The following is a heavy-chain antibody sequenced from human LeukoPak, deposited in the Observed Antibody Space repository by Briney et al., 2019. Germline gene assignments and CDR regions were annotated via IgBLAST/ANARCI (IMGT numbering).Heavy chain of an antibody. J-gene: IGHJ3*02. CDR2: IYYSGST. CDR1: GGSINSYY. CDR3: ASTGSGSYYAFDI. D-gene: IGHD1-26*01. V-gene: IGHV4-59*08. Sequence: KPSEALSLTCTVSGGSINSYYWSWIRQPPGKGLEWIGYIYYSGSTNYNPSLKSRVTISVDTSKNQFSLKLSSVTAADTAVYYCASTGSGSYYAFDIWGQGTMVTVSS.